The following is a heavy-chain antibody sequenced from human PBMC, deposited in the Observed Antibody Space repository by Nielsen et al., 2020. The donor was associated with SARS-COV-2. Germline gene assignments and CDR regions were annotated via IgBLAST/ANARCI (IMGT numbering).Heavy chain of an antibody. CDR2: MYHSGST. J-gene: IGHJ4*02. D-gene: IGHD3-10*01. Sequence: SETLSLTCTVSGGSTSSYFWSWIRRPPGKGLEWIGYMYHSGSTNYNSSLKSRVSISVATSRNQVSLKLKSVTAADTAIYYCARRYSGTYFFDYWGQGTLVTVSS. CDR3: ARRYSGTYFFDY. CDR1: GGSTSSYF. V-gene: IGHV4-59*08.